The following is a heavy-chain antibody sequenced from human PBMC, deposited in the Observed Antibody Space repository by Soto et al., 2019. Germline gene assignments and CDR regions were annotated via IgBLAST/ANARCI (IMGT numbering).Heavy chain of an antibody. J-gene: IGHJ4*02. CDR1: GFTFSDYY. CDR2: ISSSSSYT. D-gene: IGHD6-19*01. CDR3: STGIEGAGSFAF. V-gene: IGHV3-11*03. Sequence: PGGSLRLSCAASGFTFSDYYMGRIRQAPGKGLEWVSYISSSSSYTNYADSVKGRFTISRDNAKNSLYLQMNSLRAEDTAVYYCSTGIEGAGSFAFWGRGTLVTVSA.